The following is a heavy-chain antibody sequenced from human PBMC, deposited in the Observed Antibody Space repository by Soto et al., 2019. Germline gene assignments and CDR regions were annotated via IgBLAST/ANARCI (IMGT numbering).Heavy chain of an antibody. CDR3: AGVGQGAWYFDI. J-gene: IGHJ2*01. V-gene: IGHV3-74*01. CDR1: GFSFSSYW. Sequence: EVQLVESGGGLVQPGGSLRLSCAASGFSFSSYWMHWVSQAPGKGLVWVSRIKTDGSIITYADSVKGRFTISRDSAKNTLYLQMKAVGAEDTAVCYCAGVGQGAWYFDIWGRGTLVTVSS. D-gene: IGHD1-26*01. CDR2: IKTDGSII.